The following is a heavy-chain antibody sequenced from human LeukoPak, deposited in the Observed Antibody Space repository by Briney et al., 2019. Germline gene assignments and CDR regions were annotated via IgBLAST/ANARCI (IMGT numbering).Heavy chain of an antibody. D-gene: IGHD3-10*01. V-gene: IGHV3-74*01. Sequence: PGGSLRLSCAASGFTFSSYWMHWVRQAPGKGLVWVSRIYSDGSSTNYADSVKGRFTISGDNAKNTLYLQMNSLRAEDTAVYYCARGGGFDPWGQGTLVTVSS. CDR3: ARGGGFDP. J-gene: IGHJ5*02. CDR2: IYSDGSST. CDR1: GFTFSSYW.